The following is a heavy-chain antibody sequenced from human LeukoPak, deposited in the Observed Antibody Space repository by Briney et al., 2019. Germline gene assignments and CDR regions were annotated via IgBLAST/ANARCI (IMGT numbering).Heavy chain of an antibody. Sequence: SETLSLTCTVSGGSISSYYWSWIRQPPGKGLEWIGFIYYSGSTNYNPSLKSRVTFSVDTSKNQFSLKLSSVTAADTAIYYCAKDQASYYYDTSGYSGFDYWGQGTLVTVSS. CDR2: IYYSGST. CDR1: GGSISSYY. V-gene: IGHV4-59*12. J-gene: IGHJ4*02. CDR3: AKDQASYYYDTSGYSGFDY. D-gene: IGHD3-22*01.